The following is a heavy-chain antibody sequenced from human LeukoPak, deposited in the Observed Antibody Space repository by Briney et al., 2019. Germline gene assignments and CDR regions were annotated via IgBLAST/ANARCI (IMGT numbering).Heavy chain of an antibody. CDR1: GGSISRSNW. CDR3: ARGVVPAAIYPYFDY. CDR2: IYHSGST. D-gene: IGHD2-2*01. V-gene: IGHV4-4*02. Sequence: PSGTLSLTCAVSGGSISRSNWWSWVRQPPGKGLEWIGEIYHSGSTNYNPSLKSRVTISVDTSKNQFSLKLSSVTAADTAVYYCARGVVPAAIYPYFDYWGQGTLVTVSS. J-gene: IGHJ4*02.